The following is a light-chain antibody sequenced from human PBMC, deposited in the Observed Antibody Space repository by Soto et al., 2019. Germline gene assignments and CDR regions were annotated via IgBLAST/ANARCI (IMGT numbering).Light chain of an antibody. Sequence: DIQMTQSPSSLSASVGDKVTITCRASQTIATHLHWYQHKPGKAPRLLIYEASNLQSGVPSRFSGSASGTDFTLTISTLAPDDFATYFFQHNYKATYSFGQGTKLQI. CDR1: QTIATH. CDR2: EAS. J-gene: IGKJ2*01. V-gene: IGKV1-39*01. CDR3: QHNYKATYS.